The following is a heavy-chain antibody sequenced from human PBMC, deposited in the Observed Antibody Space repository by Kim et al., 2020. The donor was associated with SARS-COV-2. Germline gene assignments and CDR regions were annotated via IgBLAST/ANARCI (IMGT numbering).Heavy chain of an antibody. Sequence: AQKFQGRVAMTRDTSTSTVYMELSSLGSEDTAVYYCARRGPPVTHSTFDYWGQGTLVTVSS. CDR3: ARRGPPVTHSTFDY. J-gene: IGHJ4*02. D-gene: IGHD2-15*01. V-gene: IGHV1-46*01.